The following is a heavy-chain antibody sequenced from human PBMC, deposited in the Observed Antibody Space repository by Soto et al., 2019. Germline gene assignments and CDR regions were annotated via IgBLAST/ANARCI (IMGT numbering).Heavy chain of an antibody. Sequence: GGSLRLSCAASGFTFSSYSMNWVRQAPGKGLEWVSYISSSSSTIYYADSVKGRFTISRDNAKNSLYLQMNSLRAEDTVVFYCARAKVDWPQIPVAFDIWGQGTMVTVSS. CDR3: ARAKVDWPQIPVAFDI. D-gene: IGHD3-9*01. CDR1: GFTFSSYS. V-gene: IGHV3-48*01. CDR2: ISSSSSTI. J-gene: IGHJ3*02.